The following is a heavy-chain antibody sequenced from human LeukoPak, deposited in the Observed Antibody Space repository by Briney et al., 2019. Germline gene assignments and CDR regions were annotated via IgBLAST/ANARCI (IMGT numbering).Heavy chain of an antibody. J-gene: IGHJ4*02. Sequence: SQTLSLTCTVSGVSISSGDYYWSWIRQPPGKGLEWIGYIYYSGSTYYNPSLKSRVTISVDTSKNQFSLKLSSVTAADTAVYYCARVLMAYCSGGSCSTSPFFDYWGQGTLVTVSS. CDR1: GVSISSGDYY. V-gene: IGHV4-30-4*01. D-gene: IGHD2-15*01. CDR2: IYYSGST. CDR3: ARVLMAYCSGGSCSTSPFFDY.